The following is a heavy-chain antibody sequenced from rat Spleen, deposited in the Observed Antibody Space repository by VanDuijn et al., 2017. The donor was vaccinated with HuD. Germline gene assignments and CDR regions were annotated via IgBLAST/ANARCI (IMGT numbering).Heavy chain of an antibody. CDR1: GFSLTSYG. V-gene: IGHV2-4*01. CDR3: ARDEEFGVRGFDY. CDR2: IWTGGST. D-gene: IGHD4-3*01. Sequence: QVQLKESGPGLVQPSQTLSLTCTVSGFSLTSYGVSWVRQPPGKGLEWMGVIWTGGSTDYNSALKSRLSISRDTSKNQVFLKMNSLQSEDTTTYYCARDEEFGVRGFDYWGQGTLVTVSS. J-gene: IGHJ3*01.